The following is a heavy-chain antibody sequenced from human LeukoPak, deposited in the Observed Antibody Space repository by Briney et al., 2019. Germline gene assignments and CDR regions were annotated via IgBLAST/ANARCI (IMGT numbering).Heavy chain of an antibody. V-gene: IGHV3-23*01. D-gene: IGHD3-22*01. CDR3: AKRGVVIRVILVGFHKEAYYFDS. CDR1: GITLSNYG. CDR2: ISDSGGRT. J-gene: IGHJ4*02. Sequence: GGSLRLSCAVSGITLSNYGMSWVRQAPGKGLEWVAGISDSGGRTNYADSVKGRFTISRDNAKNTLYLQMNSLRAEDTAVYFCAKRGVVIRVILVGFHKEAYYFDSWGQGALVTVSS.